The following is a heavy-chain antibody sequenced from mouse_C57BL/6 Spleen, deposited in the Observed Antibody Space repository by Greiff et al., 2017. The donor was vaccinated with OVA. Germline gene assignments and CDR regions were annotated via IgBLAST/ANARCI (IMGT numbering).Heavy chain of an antibody. CDR3: ARDGSGYDY. CDR1: GFTFNSYW. V-gene: IGHV1-52*01. CDR2: IDPSNSDT. Sequence: QVQLQQPGAELVRPGSSVKLSCKASGFTFNSYWMHWVKQRPKQGLEWIGYIDPSNSDTHYTQKFKDKATMTVDKSSSTAYMQLSSLTSEDSAVYYCARDGSGYDYWGQGTTLTVSS. J-gene: IGHJ2*01. D-gene: IGHD3-2*02.